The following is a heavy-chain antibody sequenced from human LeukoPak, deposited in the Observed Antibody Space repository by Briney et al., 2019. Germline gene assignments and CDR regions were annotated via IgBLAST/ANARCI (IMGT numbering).Heavy chain of an antibody. CDR3: ARLGRYFDWLTDY. Sequence: SETLSLTCSVSGYSFTSGHYWGWIRQPPGKGLEWIANIYHTGSAHYNPSLKSRVTISVDTSKNQFSLKLSSVTAADTAVYYCARLGRYFDWLTDYWGQGTLVTVSS. CDR1: GYSFTSGHY. J-gene: IGHJ4*02. V-gene: IGHV4-38-2*01. D-gene: IGHD3-9*01. CDR2: IYHTGSA.